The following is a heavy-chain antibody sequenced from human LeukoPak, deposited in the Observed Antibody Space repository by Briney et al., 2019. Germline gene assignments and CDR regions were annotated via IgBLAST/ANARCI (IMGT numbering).Heavy chain of an antibody. CDR3: VRDPSNSGNWFDL. CDR2: LGTDGTYT. V-gene: IGHV3-74*01. CDR1: GFNLRDYW. D-gene: IGHD4-11*01. J-gene: IGHJ5*02. Sequence: PGGSLRLSCAASGFNLRDYWMHWVRQAPGKALVWASRLGTDGTYTNYADSVKGRFTISRDNAKNTLYLQMDSLRAEDTAFYYCVRDPSNSGNWFDLWGQGTLVTVSS.